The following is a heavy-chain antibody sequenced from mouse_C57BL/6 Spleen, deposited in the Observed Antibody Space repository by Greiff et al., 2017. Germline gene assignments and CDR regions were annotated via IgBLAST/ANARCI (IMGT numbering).Heavy chain of an antibody. CDR2: ISNLAYSI. J-gene: IGHJ1*03. V-gene: IGHV5-15*01. CDR3: ARHGNYYGSSYRYFDV. D-gene: IGHD1-1*01. Sequence: DVKLVESGGGLVQPGGSLKLSCAASGFTFSDYGMAWVRQAPRKGPEWVAFISNLAYSIYYADTVTGRFTISRENAKNTLYLEMSSLRSEETAMYYCARHGNYYGSSYRYFDVWGTGTTVTVSS. CDR1: GFTFSDYG.